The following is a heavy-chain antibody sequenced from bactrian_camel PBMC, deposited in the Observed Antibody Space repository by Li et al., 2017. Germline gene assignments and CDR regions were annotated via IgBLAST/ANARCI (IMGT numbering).Heavy chain of an antibody. CDR2: INSGGRT. Sequence: HVQLVESGGGSVQAGGSLKLSCGISGSPQVRECMGWFRQSPGKEREGVAAINSGGRTAYSDSVKDRFTISFDDAKSTIYLQMNSLKAEDTAMYFCVADRRPGAYCGADYGSELVDAFTYRGQGTQVTVS. D-gene: IGHD7*01. J-gene: IGHJ4*01. CDR3: VADRRPGAYCGADYGSELVDAFTY. V-gene: IGHV3S55*01. CDR1: GSPQVREC.